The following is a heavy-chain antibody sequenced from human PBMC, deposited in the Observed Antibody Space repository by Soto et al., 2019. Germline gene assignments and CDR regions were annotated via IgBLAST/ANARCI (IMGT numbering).Heavy chain of an antibody. V-gene: IGHV3-13*01. CDR1: GFTFSSYD. CDR3: ARVISVYGMDV. D-gene: IGHD2-21*01. J-gene: IGHJ6*02. Sequence: GSLRLSCAASGFTFSSYDMHWVRQATGKGLEWVSAIGTAGGTYYPGSVKGRFTISRENAKNSLYLQMNSLRAEDTAVYYCARVISVYGMDVWGQGTTVTVSS. CDR2: IGTAGGT.